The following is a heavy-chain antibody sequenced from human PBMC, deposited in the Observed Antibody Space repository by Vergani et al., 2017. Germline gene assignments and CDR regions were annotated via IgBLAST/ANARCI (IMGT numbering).Heavy chain of an antibody. Sequence: QVQLQESGPGLVKPSETLSLTCTVSGGSVSSGSYYWSWIRQPAGKGLEWIGYIYYSGSTHYNPSLKSRVTISVDTSKNQFSLKLSSVTAADTAVYYCARDSWGVSGQYYFDYWGQGTLVTVSS. J-gene: IGHJ4*02. CDR2: IYYSGST. D-gene: IGHD3-10*01. CDR3: ARDSWGVSGQYYFDY. CDR1: GGSVSSGSYY. V-gene: IGHV4-61*10.